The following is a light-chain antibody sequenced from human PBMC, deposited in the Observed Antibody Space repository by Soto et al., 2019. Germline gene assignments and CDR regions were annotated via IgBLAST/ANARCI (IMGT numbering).Light chain of an antibody. CDR1: QSVSST. J-gene: IGKJ4*01. CDR2: GAS. CDR3: HQYNDWLPLT. Sequence: EIVMTQSPATLSVSPGERAPLSCRSSQSVSSTLAWYQQTPGQAPRLLIYGASTRATGVPATFSGNGSETEFTLTISSLQADDLAHYYCHQYNDWLPLTFGGGTNLEI. V-gene: IGKV3-15*01.